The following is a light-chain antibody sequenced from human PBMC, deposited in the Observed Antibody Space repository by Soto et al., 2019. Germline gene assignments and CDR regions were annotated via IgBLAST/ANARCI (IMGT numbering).Light chain of an antibody. Sequence: QSVLTQPPSVSGAPGQRVTISCTGSSSNIGADYDVHWYQQFPGTAPRLLIYANNNRPSGVPDRFSGSKSGTSASLAITGLQAEDEADYSCQSYDSSLWVFGGGTKLTVL. CDR2: ANN. CDR1: SSNIGADYD. V-gene: IGLV1-40*01. J-gene: IGLJ3*02. CDR3: QSYDSSLWV.